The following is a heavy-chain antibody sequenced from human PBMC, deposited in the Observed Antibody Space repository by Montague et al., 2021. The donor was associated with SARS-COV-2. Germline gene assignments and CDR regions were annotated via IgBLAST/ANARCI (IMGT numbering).Heavy chain of an antibody. CDR1: GGPISRSSYY. D-gene: IGHD3-3*01. CDR3: ARQLRNNDQRVDY. J-gene: IGHJ4*02. Sequence: SETLSLTCSVSGGPISRSSYYWGRIRQLPGKGLEWVGNIYLAGSTYYNLSLKSRATIFVDTSNNQFSLKLTSVTAADTAVYYCARQLRNNDQRVDYWGQGTLVSVSS. V-gene: IGHV4-39*07. CDR2: IYLAGST.